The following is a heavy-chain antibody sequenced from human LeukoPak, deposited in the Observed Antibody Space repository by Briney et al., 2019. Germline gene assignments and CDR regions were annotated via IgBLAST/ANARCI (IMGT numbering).Heavy chain of an antibody. CDR2: IGGSGGST. CDR1: GFIFSSYV. Sequence: PGGSLRLSCAASGFIFSSYVMSWVRQAPGKGLEWVSGIGGSGGSTYYADSVKGRFTLSRDNSKNTVFLQMNSLRAEDTAVYYCAKMVREFYTISYYFDYWGQGTLVTVSS. D-gene: IGHD2-8*01. V-gene: IGHV3-23*01. CDR3: AKMVREFYTISYYFDY. J-gene: IGHJ4*02.